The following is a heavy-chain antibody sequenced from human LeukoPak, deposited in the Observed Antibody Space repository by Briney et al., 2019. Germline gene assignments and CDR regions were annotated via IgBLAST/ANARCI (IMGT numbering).Heavy chain of an antibody. Sequence: GGSLRLSCAASGFTFSSYAMNWVRQAPGKGLQWVSSVSSSGGNTYYADSVRGRFTISRDNSKNTLYLQMNSLRAEDTAVCYCARGLASIDYWGQGTLVTVSS. D-gene: IGHD6-25*01. J-gene: IGHJ4*02. V-gene: IGHV3-23*01. CDR2: VSSSGGNT. CDR3: ARGLASIDY. CDR1: GFTFSSYA.